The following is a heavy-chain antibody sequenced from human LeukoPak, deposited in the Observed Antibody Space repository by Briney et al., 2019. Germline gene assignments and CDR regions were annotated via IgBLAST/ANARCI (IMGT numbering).Heavy chain of an antibody. V-gene: IGHV1-2*02. CDR1: GYTFTGYN. CDR3: ARAPHLFGVVIIGGFDY. CDR2: INPISGGT. Sequence: ASVKVSFKASGYTFTGYNMHLVRQAPGQGLELMGCINPISGGTNYAQKSQGRVTMSRDTSISTAYMELSRLRSDDTDVYYCARAPHLFGVVIIGGFDYWGQGTLVTVSS. D-gene: IGHD3-3*01. J-gene: IGHJ4*02.